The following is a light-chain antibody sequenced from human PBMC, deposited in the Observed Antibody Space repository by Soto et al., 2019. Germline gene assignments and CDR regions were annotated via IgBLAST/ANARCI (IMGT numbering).Light chain of an antibody. Sequence: QSVLTQPRSVSGSPGQSVAISCTGTSSDVGGYNYVSWYQQHPGKAPKLMIYDVNKRPSGVPDRFSGSKSGNTASLTISGLQAEDEADYSCCSYAGGYTFDVFGTGTKLTVL. CDR1: SSDVGGYNY. V-gene: IGLV2-11*01. CDR2: DVN. CDR3: CSYAGGYTFDV. J-gene: IGLJ1*01.